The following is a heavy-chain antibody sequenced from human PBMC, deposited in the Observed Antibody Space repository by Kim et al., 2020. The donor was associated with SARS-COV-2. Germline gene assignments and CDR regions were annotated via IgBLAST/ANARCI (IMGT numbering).Heavy chain of an antibody. CDR3: ARGGRNSGWYG. V-gene: IGHV4-59*09. Sequence: INANPSLKSRVTLSVDTSKNQFSLKLSSVTAADTAVYYCARGGRNSGWYGWGQGTLVTVSS. D-gene: IGHD6-19*01. J-gene: IGHJ4*02. CDR2: I.